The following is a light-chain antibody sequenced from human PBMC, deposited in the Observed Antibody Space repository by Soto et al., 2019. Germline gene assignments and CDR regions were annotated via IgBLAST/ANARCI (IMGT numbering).Light chain of an antibody. CDR3: QQYDNLLT. Sequence: DIQMTQSPSSLSASVGDRVTITCQASQDISNYLNWYQQKPGKAPKLLIYDASTLETGVPSRFSGSGSGTDFTFPISSLQPEDIATYYCQQYDNLLTFGGGNKVEIK. CDR1: QDISNY. CDR2: DAS. J-gene: IGKJ4*01. V-gene: IGKV1-33*01.